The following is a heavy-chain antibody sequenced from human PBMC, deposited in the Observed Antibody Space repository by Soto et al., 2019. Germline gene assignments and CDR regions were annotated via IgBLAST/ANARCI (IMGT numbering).Heavy chain of an antibody. Sequence: QVQLVESGGGLVKPGGSLRLSCAASGFTFSDYYRSWIRQAPGKGREWVSYISSSGSTIYYADSVKGRFTISRDNAKNALYLQMNSLRAEDTAVYYCARGSPPSYCSSTSCYVLDYWGQGTLVTVSS. J-gene: IGHJ4*02. V-gene: IGHV3-11*01. D-gene: IGHD2-2*01. CDR2: ISSSGSTI. CDR3: ARGSPPSYCSSTSCYVLDY. CDR1: GFTFSDYY.